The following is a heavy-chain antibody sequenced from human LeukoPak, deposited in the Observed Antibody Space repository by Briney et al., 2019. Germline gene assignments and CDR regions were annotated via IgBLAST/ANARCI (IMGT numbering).Heavy chain of an antibody. CDR1: GYTFTGYY. CDR2: INPNSGGT. CDR3: ARAPLTCSYGLIPFDY. Sequence: ASVKVSCKASGYTFTGYYMHWVRQAPGQGLEWMGWINPNSGGTNYAQKFQGRVTMTRDTSISTAYMELSRLRSDDTAVYYCARAPLTCSYGLIPFDYWGQGTLVTVSS. D-gene: IGHD5-18*01. V-gene: IGHV1-2*02. J-gene: IGHJ4*02.